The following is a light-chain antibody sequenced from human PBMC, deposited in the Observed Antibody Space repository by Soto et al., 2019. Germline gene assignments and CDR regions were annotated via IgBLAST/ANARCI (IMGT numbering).Light chain of an antibody. V-gene: IGKV3-15*01. J-gene: IGKJ1*01. CDR2: DAS. CDR1: QRISND. Sequence: EFLITPSPSTLSVSPGERVILSCRASQRISNDLAWYQQKAGQAPRLLIYDASTRATGIPARFSGSGSGTDFTLTISSLQREDFATYVCQQSYSSPWTLGQGTKV. CDR3: QQSYSSPWT.